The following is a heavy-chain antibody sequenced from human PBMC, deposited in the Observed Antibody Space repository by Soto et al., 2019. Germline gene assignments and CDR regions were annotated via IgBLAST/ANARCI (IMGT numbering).Heavy chain of an antibody. CDR3: AKTSSASGRECPGH. CDR1: GFTFGGYG. J-gene: IGHJ4*02. V-gene: IGHV3-23*01. Sequence: GGSQRLSYEASGFTFGGYGVTWVRQAPGKGLEWVSAISGSGGSTFYADSLGGRFTISRDNSKNILYLEMKSLRAGDTAMYYCAKTSSASGRECPGHWGQGAQVTVSS. D-gene: IGHD6-6*01. CDR2: ISGSGGST.